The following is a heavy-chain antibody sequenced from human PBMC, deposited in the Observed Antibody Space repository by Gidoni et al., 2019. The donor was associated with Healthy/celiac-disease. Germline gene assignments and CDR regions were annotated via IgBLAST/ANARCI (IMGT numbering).Heavy chain of an antibody. V-gene: IGHV1-69*01. CDR1: GGTVSSYA. CDR3: ARDFDPVVTRRHSDAFDI. D-gene: IGHD3-9*01. CDR2: ILPIFGTS. J-gene: IGHJ3*02. Sequence: QEQRVQSGAEVKKPGSSGKVSGKASGGTVSSYASSWVRQAPGQGREWMGGILPIFGTSNYAQKFPGSVTITADESTSTAYMELSSLRSEATAVYYCARDFDPVVTRRHSDAFDIWGQGTMVTVSS.